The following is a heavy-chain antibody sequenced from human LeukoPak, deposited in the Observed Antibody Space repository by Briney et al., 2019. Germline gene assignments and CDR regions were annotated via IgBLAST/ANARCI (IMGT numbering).Heavy chain of an antibody. J-gene: IGHJ4*02. CDR1: GGSISSSSYY. D-gene: IGHD3-22*01. V-gene: IGHV4-39*01. Sequence: SKALSLTCTVSGGSISSSSYYWGWIRQPPGKGLEWIGSIYYSGSTYYNPSLKSRVTISVDTSKNQFSLKLSSVTAADTAVYYCARLRMIVAYWGQGTLVTVSS. CDR2: IYYSGST. CDR3: ARLRMIVAY.